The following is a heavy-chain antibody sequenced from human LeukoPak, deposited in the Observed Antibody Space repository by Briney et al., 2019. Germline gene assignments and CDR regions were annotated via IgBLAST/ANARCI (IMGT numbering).Heavy chain of an antibody. J-gene: IGHJ6*03. Sequence: SVKVSCKASGFTFTSSAMQWLRQARGQRLEWIGWIVVGSGNTNYAQKFQERVTITRDMSTSTAYMELSSLRSEDTAVYYGAADGGLTKAPEIGYYYYYMVVWGKGTTVTVSS. CDR2: IVVGSGNT. CDR1: GFTFTSSA. D-gene: IGHD4-23*01. CDR3: AADGGLTKAPEIGYYYYYMVV. V-gene: IGHV1-58*02.